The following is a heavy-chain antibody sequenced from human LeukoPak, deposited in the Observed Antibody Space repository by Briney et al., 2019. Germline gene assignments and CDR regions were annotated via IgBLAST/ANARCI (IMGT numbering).Heavy chain of an antibody. CDR1: GGSINSYY. CDR2: IYYNGNT. CDR3: ARDQFRGLGFDY. V-gene: IGHV4-59*01. J-gene: IGHJ4*02. Sequence: SETLSLTCTVSGGSINSYYWSWIRQPPGKGLEWIGFIYYNGNTNYKPSLRSRLTISVDTSKNQFSLKLSSVTAADTAVYYCARDQFRGLGFDYWGQGILVTVSS. D-gene: IGHD1-26*01.